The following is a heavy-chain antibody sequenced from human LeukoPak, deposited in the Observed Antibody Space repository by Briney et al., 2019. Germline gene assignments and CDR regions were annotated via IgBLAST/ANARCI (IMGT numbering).Heavy chain of an antibody. D-gene: IGHD2-2*03. J-gene: IGHJ4*02. CDR2: IYYSGST. CDR3: ARDFGYFGN. CDR1: GGSISSYY. V-gene: IGHV4-59*01. Sequence: SETLSPTCTVSGGSISSYYWSWIRQPPGKGLEWIGYIYYSGSTNYNPSLKSRVTISVDTSKNQFSLKLSSVTAADTAVYYCARDFGYFGNWGQGTLVTVSS.